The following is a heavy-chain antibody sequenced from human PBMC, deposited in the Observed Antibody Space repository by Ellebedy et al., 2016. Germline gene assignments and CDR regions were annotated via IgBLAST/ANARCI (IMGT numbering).Heavy chain of an antibody. CDR2: ISYDGSNK. V-gene: IGHV3-30-3*01. J-gene: IGHJ4*02. CDR3: ARGEDYYDSSGSFDY. CDR1: GFTFSSYA. Sequence: GESLKISXAASGFTFSSYAMHWVRQAPGKGLEWVAVISYDGSNKYYADSVKGRFTISRDNSKNTLYLQMNSLRAEDTAVYYCARGEDYYDSSGSFDYWGQGTLVTVSS. D-gene: IGHD3-22*01.